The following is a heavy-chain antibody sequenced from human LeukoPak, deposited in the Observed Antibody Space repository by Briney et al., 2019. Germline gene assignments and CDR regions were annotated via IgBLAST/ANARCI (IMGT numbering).Heavy chain of an antibody. CDR1: GYTFTTYG. CDR3: AKSWVKQRPQTYYYYGMDV. D-gene: IGHD6-25*01. CDR2: ISAYNGNT. J-gene: IGHJ6*02. V-gene: IGHV1-18*01. Sequence: ASVKVSCKASGYTFTTYGISWVRQAPGQGLEWMGWISAYNGNTNFAQKLQGRVTMTTDTSTSTAYMELRSLRSDDTALYYCAKSWVKQRPQTYYYYGMDVWGQGTTVTVSS.